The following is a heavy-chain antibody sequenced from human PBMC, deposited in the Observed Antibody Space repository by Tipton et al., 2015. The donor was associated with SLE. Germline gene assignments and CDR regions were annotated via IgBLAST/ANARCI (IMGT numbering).Heavy chain of an antibody. CDR2: IHARGTT. Sequence: TLSLTCTVSRGSISNYYWSWIRQPPGKGLEFIGYIHARGTTNYNPSLKSRVTISVDTSKNQFSLNLASVTAADTAVYYCAAQSGNVPFDHWGQGTLVIVSS. D-gene: IGHD2-2*01. CDR3: AAQSGNVPFDH. CDR1: RGSISNYY. V-gene: IGHV4-4*08. J-gene: IGHJ4*02.